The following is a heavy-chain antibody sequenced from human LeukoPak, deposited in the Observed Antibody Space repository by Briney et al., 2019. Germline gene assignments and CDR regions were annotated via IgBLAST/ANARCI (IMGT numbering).Heavy chain of an antibody. Sequence: GGSLRLSCAASGFIFSSYNMNWVRQAPGKGLEWVSSISTSSSYIYYADSVKGRFTISRDNAKNSLYLQMNSLRGEDTAVYYCARVLGYYYDSRGHDYWGQGTLVTISS. V-gene: IGHV3-21*01. J-gene: IGHJ4*02. CDR2: ISTSSSYI. CDR1: GFIFSSYN. D-gene: IGHD3-22*01. CDR3: ARVLGYYYDSRGHDY.